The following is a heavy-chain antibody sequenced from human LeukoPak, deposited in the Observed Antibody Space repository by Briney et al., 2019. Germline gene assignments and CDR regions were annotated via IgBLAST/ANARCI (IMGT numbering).Heavy chain of an antibody. Sequence: GGSLRLSCAASGFTVSSNYMSWVRQAPGKGLEWVSVIYSGGSTYYADSVKGRFTISRDNSKNTLYLQMNSLRAEDTAVYYCAKDRGYYDILTGDDAFDIWGQGTMVTVSS. D-gene: IGHD3-9*01. CDR3: AKDRGYYDILTGDDAFDI. CDR1: GFTVSSNY. V-gene: IGHV3-66*01. CDR2: IYSGGST. J-gene: IGHJ3*02.